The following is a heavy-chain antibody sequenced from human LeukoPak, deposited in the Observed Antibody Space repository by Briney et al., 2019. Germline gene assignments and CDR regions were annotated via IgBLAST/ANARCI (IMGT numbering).Heavy chain of an antibody. Sequence: GASVKVSCKASGYTFTSYDINWVRQATGQGLEWMGWINPNSGGTNYAQKFQGRVTMTRDTSISTAYMELSRLRSDDTAVYYCARSPGLGPNKDPWGQGTLVTVSS. J-gene: IGHJ5*02. V-gene: IGHV1-2*02. D-gene: IGHD1/OR15-1a*01. CDR2: INPNSGGT. CDR1: GYTFTSYD. CDR3: ARSPGLGPNKDP.